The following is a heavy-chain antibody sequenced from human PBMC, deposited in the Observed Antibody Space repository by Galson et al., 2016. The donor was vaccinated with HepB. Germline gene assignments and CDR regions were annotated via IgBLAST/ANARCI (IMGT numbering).Heavy chain of an antibody. CDR3: ARANRYGTGWYGRNDY. J-gene: IGHJ4*02. CDR2: ISGNRP. D-gene: IGHD6-19*01. V-gene: IGHV3-23*01. Sequence: SLRLSCAASGFSFSSYAMSWVRQAPGEGLEWVSAISGNRPEYADSVKGRFTISRDNSKNTVYLQMYSLRAEDRAVYYCARANRYGTGWYGRNDYWGQGTLVTVS. CDR1: GFSFSSYA.